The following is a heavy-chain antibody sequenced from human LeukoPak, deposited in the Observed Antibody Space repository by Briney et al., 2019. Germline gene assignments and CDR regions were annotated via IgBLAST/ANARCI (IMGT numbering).Heavy chain of an antibody. Sequence: ASVKVSCKASGYTFPSYFMHWVRQAPGQGLEWMGGIIPIFGTANYAQKLQGRVTITADEPTSTAYMELSSLRSEDTAVYYCARDTIFGVVRYYYYGMDVWGQGTTVTVSS. D-gene: IGHD3-3*01. J-gene: IGHJ6*02. CDR1: GYTFPSYF. CDR2: IIPIFGTA. V-gene: IGHV1-69*13. CDR3: ARDTIFGVVRYYYYGMDV.